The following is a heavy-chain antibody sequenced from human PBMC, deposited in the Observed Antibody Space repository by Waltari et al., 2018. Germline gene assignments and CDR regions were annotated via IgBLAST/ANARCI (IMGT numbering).Heavy chain of an antibody. V-gene: IGHV3-33*01. CDR3: ARGAAGYSSSSYFDL. D-gene: IGHD6-13*01. CDR1: GFTFSSYG. Sequence: QVQLVESGGGVVQPGRSLRLSCAASGFTFSSYGMHWVRQAPGKGLEGVAVKWYDGSNKYYADSVKGRFTISRDNSKNTLYLQMNSLRAEDTAVYYCARGAAGYSSSSYFDLWGRGTLVTVSS. CDR2: KWYDGSNK. J-gene: IGHJ2*01.